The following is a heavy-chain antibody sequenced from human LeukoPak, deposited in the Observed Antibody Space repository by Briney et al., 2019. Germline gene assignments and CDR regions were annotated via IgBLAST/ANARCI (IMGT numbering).Heavy chain of an antibody. CDR2: IKSKTDGGTT. Sequence: GGSLRLSCAASGFTFSNAWMSWVRQAPGKGLEWVGCIKSKTDGGTTDYPAPVKGSFTISRDDSINTLYLQMNSLRADDTAVYYCAKDQGLLSWSDAFDIWGQGTMVTVSS. D-gene: IGHD6-13*01. J-gene: IGHJ3*02. CDR1: GFTFSNAW. V-gene: IGHV3-15*01. CDR3: AKDQGLLSWSDAFDI.